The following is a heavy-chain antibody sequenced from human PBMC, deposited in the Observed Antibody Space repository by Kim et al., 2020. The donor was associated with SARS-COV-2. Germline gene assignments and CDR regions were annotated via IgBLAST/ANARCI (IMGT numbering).Heavy chain of an antibody. CDR2: K. CDR3: ARDLNYYYGMDV. V-gene: IGHV3-30*01. J-gene: IGHJ6*02. Sequence: KDYADSVKGRFTISRDNSKNTLYLQMNSLRAEDTAVYYCARDLNYYYGMDVWGQGTTVTVSS.